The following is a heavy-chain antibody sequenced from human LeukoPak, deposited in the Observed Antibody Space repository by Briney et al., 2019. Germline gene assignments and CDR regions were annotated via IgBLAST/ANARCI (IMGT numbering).Heavy chain of an antibody. CDR3: ARIRDGYNDAYDI. CDR2: INPGGGNT. J-gene: IGHJ3*02. Sequence: ASVKVSCKASGYTFTNYYMHWVRQAPGQGLEGMGLINPGGGNTNYAQNFQGRVTMTRDTSTSTVYMELSSLISEDTAIYYCARIRDGYNDAYDIWGQGTVVTVPS. V-gene: IGHV1-46*01. CDR1: GYTFTNYY. D-gene: IGHD5-24*01.